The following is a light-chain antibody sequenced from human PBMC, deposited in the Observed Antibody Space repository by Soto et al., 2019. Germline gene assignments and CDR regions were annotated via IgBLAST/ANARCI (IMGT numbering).Light chain of an antibody. Sequence: EIVLTQSPGTLSLSPGERATLSCRASQSVSSSCLAWYQQKPGQAPRLLIYGASSRATGIPDRFSGSGSGRDFTLTISRLEPEDFAVYYCQHYGSSPKYTFAQGTKLEIK. CDR3: QHYGSSPKYT. CDR1: QSVSSSC. V-gene: IGKV3-20*01. CDR2: GAS. J-gene: IGKJ2*01.